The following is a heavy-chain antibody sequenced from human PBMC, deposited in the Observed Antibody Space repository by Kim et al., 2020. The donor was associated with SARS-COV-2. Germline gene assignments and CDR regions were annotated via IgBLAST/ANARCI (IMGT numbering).Heavy chain of an antibody. Sequence: SETLSLTCAVYGGSFSGYYWSWIRQPPGKGLEWIGEINHSGSTNYNPSLKSRVTISVDTSKNQFSLKLSSVTAADTAVYYCARAPRGWDPYYYYYYGMDVWGQGTTVTVSS. V-gene: IGHV4-34*01. D-gene: IGHD6-19*01. CDR2: INHSGST. CDR3: ARAPRGWDPYYYYYYGMDV. CDR1: GGSFSGYY. J-gene: IGHJ6*02.